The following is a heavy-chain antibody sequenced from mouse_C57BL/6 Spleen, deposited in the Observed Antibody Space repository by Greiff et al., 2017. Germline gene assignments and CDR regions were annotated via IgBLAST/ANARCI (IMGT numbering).Heavy chain of an antibody. CDR3: ARVTTVDYYAMDY. V-gene: IGHV1-55*01. Sequence: QVQLQQPGAELVKPGASVKMSCKASGYTFTSHWITWVKQRPGQGLEWIGDIYPGSGSTNYNEKFKSKATLTVDTSSSTAYMQLSSLTSEDSAVDYCARVTTVDYYAMDYWGQGTSVTVSS. J-gene: IGHJ4*01. D-gene: IGHD1-1*01. CDR1: GYTFTSHW. CDR2: IYPGSGST.